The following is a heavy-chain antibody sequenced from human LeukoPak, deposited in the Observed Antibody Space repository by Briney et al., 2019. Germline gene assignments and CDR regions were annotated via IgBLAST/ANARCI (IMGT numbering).Heavy chain of an antibody. V-gene: IGHV3-48*04. D-gene: IGHD2-8*01. Sequence: GGSLRLSCAASGFTFSSYSTNWVRQAPGKGLEWVSYISSSSSTIYYADSVKGRFTISRDNAKNSLYLQMNSLRAEDTAVYYCARGQKIVLMVYALDYFDYWGQGTLVTVSS. J-gene: IGHJ4*02. CDR2: ISSSSSTI. CDR1: GFTFSSYS. CDR3: ARGQKIVLMVYALDYFDY.